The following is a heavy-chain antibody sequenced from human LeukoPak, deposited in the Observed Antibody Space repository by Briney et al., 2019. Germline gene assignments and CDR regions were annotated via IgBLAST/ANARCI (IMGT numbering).Heavy chain of an antibody. V-gene: IGHV3-11*04. J-gene: IGHJ4*02. CDR1: GFTFSDYY. CDR3: ASVSYGSGTPIDY. D-gene: IGHD3-10*01. Sequence: GGSLRPSCAASGFTFSDYYMSWIRQAPGKGLEWVSYISSSGSTIYYADSVKGRFTISRDNAKNSLYLQMNSLRAEDTAVYYCASVSYGSGTPIDYWGQGTLVTVSS. CDR2: ISSSGSTI.